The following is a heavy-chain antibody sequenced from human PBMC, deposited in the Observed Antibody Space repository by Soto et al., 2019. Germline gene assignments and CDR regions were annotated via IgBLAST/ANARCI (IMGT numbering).Heavy chain of an antibody. Sequence: SETLSLTCTVSDASINSGGYYWSWIRQHPGKGLEWIGFIYYSGTTYYNPSLKSRVTTSVDTSKNQFSLRLSSVTAADTAVYYCARGLIVMLAGIEELINSHFDSWGQGTLVTVSS. CDR3: ARGLIVMLAGIEELINSHFDS. CDR1: DASINSGGYY. J-gene: IGHJ4*02. CDR2: IYYSGTT. D-gene: IGHD2-21*02. V-gene: IGHV4-31*03.